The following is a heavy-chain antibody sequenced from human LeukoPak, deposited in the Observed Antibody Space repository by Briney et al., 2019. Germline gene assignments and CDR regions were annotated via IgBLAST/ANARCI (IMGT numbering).Heavy chain of an antibody. CDR3: VREHLPSDNTSGWGPGTYGIDV. CDR1: TVIFSNYA. J-gene: IGHJ6*01. Sequence: GTSLRLSCAASTVIFSNYAMHWVRQAPPKGLDWVAMISKDGTDKTYADSVKGRFTISREDSKHTLFPQMNRLRAEDTAVYYCVREHLPSDNTSGWGPGTYGIDVWGQGTPVTVSS. D-gene: IGHD6-19*01. V-gene: IGHV3-30*04. CDR2: ISKDGTDK.